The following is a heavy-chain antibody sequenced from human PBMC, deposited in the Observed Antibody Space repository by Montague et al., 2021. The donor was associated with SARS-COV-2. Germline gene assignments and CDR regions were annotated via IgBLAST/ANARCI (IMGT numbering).Heavy chain of an antibody. V-gene: IGHV4-61*02. Sequence: TLSLTCAVSGGSIITGSNFYWGWIRQSAGKGLEWIGRIHSSGGTNYNPSLKSRLTMSVDTSKNQFSLKLSSVTAADTAVYYCARVGVGTMVRGVIPAYYYYGMDVWGQGTTVTVSS. CDR1: GGSIITGSNFY. CDR2: IHSSGGT. D-gene: IGHD3-10*01. CDR3: ARVGVGTMVRGVIPAYYYYGMDV. J-gene: IGHJ6*02.